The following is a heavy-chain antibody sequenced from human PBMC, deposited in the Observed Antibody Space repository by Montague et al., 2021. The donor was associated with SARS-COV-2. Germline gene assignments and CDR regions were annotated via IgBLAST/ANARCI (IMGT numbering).Heavy chain of an antibody. D-gene: IGHD3-3*01. V-gene: IGHV4-34*01. CDR1: GGSFSGYY. Sequence: SETLSLTCAVYGGSFSGYYWSWIRQPPRKGLEWIGEISHSGGTNYNPSLKSRVTISIDTSKNQFSLKLSPVTAADTAVYYCASQVPDFWSGIDYWGQGTLVTVSS. CDR2: ISHSGGT. J-gene: IGHJ4*02. CDR3: ASQVPDFWSGIDY.